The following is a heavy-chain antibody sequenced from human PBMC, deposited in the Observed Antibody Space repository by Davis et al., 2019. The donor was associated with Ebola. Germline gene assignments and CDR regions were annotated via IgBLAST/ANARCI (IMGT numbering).Heavy chain of an antibody. V-gene: IGHV1-3*01. D-gene: IGHD3-10*01. Sequence: AASVKVSCKASGYTFTSCGISWVRQAPGQGLEWMGWINAGNGNTRYSHKFQGRVTITRDTSASTAYMELSSLTSEDTAVYYCARGYYGGLSHNWFDPWGQGTLVTVTS. J-gene: IGHJ5*02. CDR2: INAGNGNT. CDR3: ARGYYGGLSHNWFDP. CDR1: GYTFTSCG.